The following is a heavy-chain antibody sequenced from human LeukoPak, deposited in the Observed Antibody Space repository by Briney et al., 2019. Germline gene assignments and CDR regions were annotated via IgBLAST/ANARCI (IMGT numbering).Heavy chain of an antibody. Sequence: SETLSLTCTVSGGSISSYYWSWIRQPAGKGLEWIGHIYTSGSTNYNPSLKSRVTMSVDTSKNQFSLKLSSVTAADTAVYYCASTFRVSGTGDFDYWGQGTLVTVSS. CDR2: IYTSGST. V-gene: IGHV4-4*07. CDR1: GGSISSYY. J-gene: IGHJ4*02. CDR3: ASTFRVSGTGDFDY. D-gene: IGHD3-16*01.